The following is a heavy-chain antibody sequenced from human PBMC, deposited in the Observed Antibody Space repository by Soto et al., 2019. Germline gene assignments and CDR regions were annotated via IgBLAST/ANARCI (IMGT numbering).Heavy chain of an antibody. CDR1: GFSVTSNY. Sequence: GGSLRLSCATSGFSVTSNYMTWVRQAPGKGLECVSVIYAGGNTYYPDSVKGRFTISSDNSKNTLFLQMNNLRAEDTAVYYCARVTTFYDILTSSYALNYFDYWGQGTRVTVSS. V-gene: IGHV3-53*01. J-gene: IGHJ4*02. D-gene: IGHD3-9*01. CDR3: ARVTTFYDILTSSYALNYFDY. CDR2: IYAGGNT.